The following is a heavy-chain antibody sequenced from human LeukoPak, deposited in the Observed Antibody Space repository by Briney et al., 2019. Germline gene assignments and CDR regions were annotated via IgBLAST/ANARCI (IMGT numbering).Heavy chain of an antibody. CDR2: IYYSGST. CDR1: GYSISSGYY. J-gene: IGHJ5*02. Sequence: PSETLSLTCTVSGYSISSGYYWGWIRQPPGKGLEWIGSIYYSGSTYYNPSLKSRVTISVDTSKNQFSLKLRSVTAADTAVYYCASQQQLVLLDWFDPWGQGTLVTVSS. V-gene: IGHV4-38-2*02. CDR3: ASQQQLVLLDWFDP. D-gene: IGHD6-13*01.